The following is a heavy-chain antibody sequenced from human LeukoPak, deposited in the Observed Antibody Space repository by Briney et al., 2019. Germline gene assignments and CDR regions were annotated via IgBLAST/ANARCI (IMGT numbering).Heavy chain of an antibody. V-gene: IGHV4-4*02. Sequence: SETLSLTCAVSGGSICSSNWWSWVRQPPGKGLEWIGEIYHSGSTNYNPSLKSRVTISVDKSKNQFSLKLSSVTAADTAVYYCARGLWFGESLGGCWFDPWGQGTLVTVSS. D-gene: IGHD3-10*01. CDR3: ARGLWFGESLGGCWFDP. J-gene: IGHJ5*02. CDR1: GGSICSSNW. CDR2: IYHSGST.